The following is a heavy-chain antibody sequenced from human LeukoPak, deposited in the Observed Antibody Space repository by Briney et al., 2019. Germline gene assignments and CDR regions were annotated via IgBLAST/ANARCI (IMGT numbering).Heavy chain of an antibody. V-gene: IGHV4-4*07. CDR1: GGSISDYY. J-gene: IGHJ6*04. Sequence: SETLSLTCTVSGGSISDYYWSWIRQPAGKGLEWIGRIYSSGSINYNPSLKSRVTLSVDTSKNQFSLRVSSVTAADTAVYYCARRSGYATWDVWGKGTTVTISS. D-gene: IGHD5-12*01. CDR2: IYSSGSI. CDR3: ARRSGYATWDV.